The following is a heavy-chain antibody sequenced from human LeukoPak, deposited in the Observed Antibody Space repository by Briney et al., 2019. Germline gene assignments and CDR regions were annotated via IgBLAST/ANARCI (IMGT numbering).Heavy chain of an antibody. CDR3: AREGIAAAAI. Sequence: GSLRLSCAASGFPFSSYWMQWVRQAPGKGLVWVSRINSDGSSTSYADSVKGRFTISRDNAKNTLYLQMNSPRAEDTAVYYCAREGIAAAAIWGQGTLVTVSS. J-gene: IGHJ4*02. V-gene: IGHV3-74*01. CDR2: INSDGSST. CDR1: GFPFSSYW. D-gene: IGHD6-13*01.